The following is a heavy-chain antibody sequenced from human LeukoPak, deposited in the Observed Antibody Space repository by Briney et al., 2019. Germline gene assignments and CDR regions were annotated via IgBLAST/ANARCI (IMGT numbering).Heavy chain of an antibody. CDR3: ARSSSGWPLYFDC. J-gene: IGHJ4*02. Sequence: ASVKVSCKASGYTFTDYNLHWVRQAPGEGVEWMGWINPKSGGTKFAQKHQGGVTMTADTPIDTAYLELSNLKSDDTAIYYCARSSSGWPLYFDCWGQGTLVTVSS. CDR1: GYTFTDYN. CDR2: INPKSGGT. V-gene: IGHV1-2*02. D-gene: IGHD6-19*01.